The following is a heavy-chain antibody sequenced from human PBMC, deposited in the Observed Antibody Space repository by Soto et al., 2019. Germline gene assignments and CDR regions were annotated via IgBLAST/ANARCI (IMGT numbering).Heavy chain of an antibody. J-gene: IGHJ5*02. Sequence: QLQLQESGPGLVKPSETLSLTCTVSGGSIRSRSYYWGWVRQPPGKGLEWIGSIHDSGTTYYNPSLKSRVTISGDPSKSQFYRTLNSVTTADTAVYYCATTDAETAGIWCDPWGQGTLVTVSS. D-gene: IGHD6-13*01. CDR2: IHDSGTT. V-gene: IGHV4-39*01. CDR3: ATTDAETAGIWCDP. CDR1: GGSIRSRSYY.